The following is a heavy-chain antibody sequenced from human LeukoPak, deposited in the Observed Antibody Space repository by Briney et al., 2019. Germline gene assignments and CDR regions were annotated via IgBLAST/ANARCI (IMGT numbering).Heavy chain of an antibody. J-gene: IGHJ4*02. Sequence: GGSLRLSCAASGFTFSDHYMDWVRQAPGKGLEWVGRIRNKANSYTTEYAASVKGRFIISRDDSKNSLYLQMNSLKTEDTAEYYCARELAGHYYGSGSSFDYWGQGTLVTVSS. V-gene: IGHV3-72*01. CDR1: GFTFSDHY. CDR3: ARELAGHYYGSGSSFDY. CDR2: IRNKANSYTT. D-gene: IGHD3-10*01.